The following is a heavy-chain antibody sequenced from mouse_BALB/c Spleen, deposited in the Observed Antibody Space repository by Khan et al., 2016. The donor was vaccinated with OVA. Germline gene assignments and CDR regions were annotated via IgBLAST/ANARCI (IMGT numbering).Heavy chain of an antibody. CDR1: GFTFIDYG. Sequence: EVELVESGGGLVQPGGSRKLSCTASGFTFIDYGMAWVRQTPGKGPEWIAFISSVAYSIYYADTVKGRFTISRENAKNTLYLEVSSLRSDDTAMYYCVREGFAYWGQGTLVTVSA. CDR2: ISSVAYSI. V-gene: IGHV5-15*02. CDR3: VREGFAY. J-gene: IGHJ3*01.